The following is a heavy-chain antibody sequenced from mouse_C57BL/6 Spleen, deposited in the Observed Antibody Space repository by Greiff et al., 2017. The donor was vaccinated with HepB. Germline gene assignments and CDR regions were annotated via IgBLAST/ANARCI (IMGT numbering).Heavy chain of an antibody. V-gene: IGHV5-6*01. J-gene: IGHJ2*01. Sequence: EVQLVESGGDLVKPGGSLKLSCAASGFTFSSYGMSWVRQTPDKRLEWVATISSGGSYTYYPDSVKGRFTISRDNAKNTLYLQMSSLKSEDTAMYYCARHPLRHFDYWGQGTTLTVSS. CDR3: ARHPLRHFDY. D-gene: IGHD1-2*01. CDR2: ISSGGSYT. CDR1: GFTFSSYG.